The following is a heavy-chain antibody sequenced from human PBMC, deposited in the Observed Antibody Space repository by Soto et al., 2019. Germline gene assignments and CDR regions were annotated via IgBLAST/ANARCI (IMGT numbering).Heavy chain of an antibody. J-gene: IGHJ6*02. Sequence: GGSLRLSCAASGFTFSSYAMHWVRQAPGKGLEWVAVISYDGSNKYYADSAKGRFTISRDNSKNTLYLQMNSLRAEDTAVYYCARGDYDFWSGYSGYYYYGMDVWGQGTTVTVSS. D-gene: IGHD3-3*01. CDR2: ISYDGSNK. CDR3: ARGDYDFWSGYSGYYYYGMDV. V-gene: IGHV3-30-3*01. CDR1: GFTFSSYA.